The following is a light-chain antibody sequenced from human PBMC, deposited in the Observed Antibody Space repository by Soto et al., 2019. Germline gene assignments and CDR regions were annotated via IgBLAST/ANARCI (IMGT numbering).Light chain of an antibody. Sequence: QSVLTQPASVYGSPGQSITISCTGTSRDVGGYNYVSWYQQHQGKAPKLMIYDVSNRPSGVSNRFSGSKSGNTAYLTISGLQAEDEADYYCSSYTSSSTLVFGGGTKLTVL. V-gene: IGLV2-14*01. CDR1: SRDVGGYNY. CDR2: DVS. J-gene: IGLJ2*01. CDR3: SSYTSSSTLV.